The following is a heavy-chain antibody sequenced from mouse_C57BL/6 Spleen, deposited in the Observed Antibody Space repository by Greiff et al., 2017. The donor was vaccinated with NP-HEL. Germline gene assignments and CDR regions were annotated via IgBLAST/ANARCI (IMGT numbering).Heavy chain of an antibody. D-gene: IGHD2-5*01. V-gene: IGHV10-1*01. Sequence: EVKVVESGGGLVQPKGSLKLSCAASGFSFNTYAMNWVRQAPGKGLEWVARIRSKSNNYATYYADSVKDRFTISRDDSESMLYLQMNNLKTEDTAMYYCVRSNYGAMDYWGQGTSVTVSS. J-gene: IGHJ4*01. CDR1: GFSFNTYA. CDR3: VRSNYGAMDY. CDR2: IRSKSNNYAT.